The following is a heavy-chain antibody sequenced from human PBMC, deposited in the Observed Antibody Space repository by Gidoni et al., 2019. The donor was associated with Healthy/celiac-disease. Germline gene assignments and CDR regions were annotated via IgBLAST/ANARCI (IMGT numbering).Heavy chain of an antibody. CDR1: GGSISSYY. Sequence: QVQLQESGPGLVKPSETLSLTCTVSGGSISSYYWSWIRQPPGKGLEWIGYIYYSGSTNYNPSLKSRVTISVDTSKNQFSLKLSSVTAADTAVYYCARDPGLSYFDYWGQGTLVTVSS. V-gene: IGHV4-59*01. J-gene: IGHJ4*02. CDR3: ARDPGLSYFDY. CDR2: IYYSGST.